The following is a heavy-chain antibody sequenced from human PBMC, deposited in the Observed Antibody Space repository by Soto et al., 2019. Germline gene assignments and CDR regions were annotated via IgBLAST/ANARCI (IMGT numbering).Heavy chain of an antibody. D-gene: IGHD4-4*01. V-gene: IGHV3-33*01. CDR3: ARDTYSNYYYYYYGMDV. Sequence: ESGGGVVQPGRSLRLSCAASGFTFSSYGMHWVRQAPGKGLEWVAVIWYDGSNKYYADSVKGRFTISRDNSKNTLYLQMNSLRAEDTAVYYCARDTYSNYYYYYYGMDVWGQGTTVTVSS. CDR2: IWYDGSNK. J-gene: IGHJ6*02. CDR1: GFTFSSYG.